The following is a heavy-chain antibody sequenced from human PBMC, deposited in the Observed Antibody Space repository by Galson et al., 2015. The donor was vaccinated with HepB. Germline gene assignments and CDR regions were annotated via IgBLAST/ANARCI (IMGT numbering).Heavy chain of an antibody. CDR2: INPSSGGT. J-gene: IGHJ4*02. CDR3: ARSLLAVAGGDY. Sequence: SVKVSCKASGYTFTGYYIHWVRQAPGQGLEWMGWINPSSGGTNYAQKFQGWVTMTRDTSINTAYMEVTRLTSADTAIYYCARSLLAVAGGDYWGQGTLVTVSS. D-gene: IGHD6-19*01. V-gene: IGHV1-2*04. CDR1: GYTFTGYY.